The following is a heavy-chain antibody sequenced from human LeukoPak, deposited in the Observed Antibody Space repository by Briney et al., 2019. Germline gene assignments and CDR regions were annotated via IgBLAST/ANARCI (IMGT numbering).Heavy chain of an antibody. Sequence: SETLSLLCTVSGGSMSNYYGTWIRQPPGKGLEWIGYIYYSGSTNYNPSLKSRVTISVDTSKNQFSLKMRSVTAADTAVYYCARIDSTDAFDNWGQGTMVTVSS. CDR2: IYYSGST. CDR1: GGSMSNYY. D-gene: IGHD2/OR15-2a*01. J-gene: IGHJ3*02. CDR3: ARIDSTDAFDN. V-gene: IGHV4-59*01.